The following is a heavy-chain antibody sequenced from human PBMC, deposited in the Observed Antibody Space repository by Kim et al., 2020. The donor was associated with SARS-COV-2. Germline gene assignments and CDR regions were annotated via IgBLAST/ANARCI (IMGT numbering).Heavy chain of an antibody. CDR3: ARHLYSGSYLYVGFDY. Sequence: SPKSRVTISVDTSKNQFSLKLSSVTAADTAVYYCARHLYSGSYLYVGFDYWGQGTLVTVSS. D-gene: IGHD1-26*01. J-gene: IGHJ4*02. V-gene: IGHV4-39*01.